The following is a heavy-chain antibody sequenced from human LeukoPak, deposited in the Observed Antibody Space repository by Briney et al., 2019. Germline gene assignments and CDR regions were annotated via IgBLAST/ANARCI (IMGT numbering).Heavy chain of an antibody. Sequence: SETLSLTCSVSGGSIINDYWYWIRQPPGKGLEWIGYIYYTGNMLYSPPLQSRVTISVDTSKNQLSLKLTSMTAADTAVYYCARDTSGYYGRYEHWGQGTLVTVSS. CDR1: GGSIINDY. J-gene: IGHJ4*02. CDR3: ARDTSGYYGRYEH. CDR2: IYYTGNM. V-gene: IGHV4-59*01. D-gene: IGHD3-3*01.